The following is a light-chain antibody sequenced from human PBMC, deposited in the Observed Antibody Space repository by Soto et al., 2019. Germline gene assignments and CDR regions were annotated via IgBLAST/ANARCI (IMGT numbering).Light chain of an antibody. V-gene: IGKV1-5*01. CDR3: QQYNSYPT. J-gene: IGKJ4*01. CDR2: DAS. Sequence: DVLMTQSPSTLSASVGDRVTITCRASQSISSWLAWYQQKPGKAPKLLIYDASSLESGVPSRFSGSGSGTEFTLTISSLQPDDFATYYCQQYNSYPTFGGGTKVDIK. CDR1: QSISSW.